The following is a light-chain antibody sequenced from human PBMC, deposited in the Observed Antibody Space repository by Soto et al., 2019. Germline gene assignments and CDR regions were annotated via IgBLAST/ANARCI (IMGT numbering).Light chain of an antibody. J-gene: IGKJ4*01. CDR3: QQRSNWRT. V-gene: IGKV3-11*01. CDR1: QSVSSY. Sequence: EIVLTQSPATLSLSPGERATLSCRASQSVSSYLAWYQQKPGQAPRLLIYDASTRATGIPARFSGSGSGTDFTLTISSLEPEDFVVYYCQQRSNWRTFGGGTKVEIK. CDR2: DAS.